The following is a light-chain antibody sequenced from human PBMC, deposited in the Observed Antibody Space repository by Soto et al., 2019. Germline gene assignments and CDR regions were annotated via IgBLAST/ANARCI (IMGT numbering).Light chain of an antibody. V-gene: IGKV3-15*01. J-gene: IGKJ5*01. Sequence: IEMTQSPATLSASPGDRATLSCRASQPVNNNLAWYQQEPGQAPRLLIYGVSTRATGISARFSGGGSVTEFTLTISSLQSEDFALYYCQQYEKWPPSITFGQGTRLEIK. CDR1: QPVNNN. CDR2: GVS. CDR3: QQYEKWPPSIT.